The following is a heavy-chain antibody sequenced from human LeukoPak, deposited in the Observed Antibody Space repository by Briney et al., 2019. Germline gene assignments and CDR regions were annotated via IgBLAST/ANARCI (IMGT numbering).Heavy chain of an antibody. CDR3: ARLKDGVTKLDY. Sequence: PGVSVRLSCASSGFIFSTYCMIGVRQARGKGLEWVANINQDGSQKRYVDSVQGRFTISRDNTKNTLYLQMNSLRAEDTAVYYCARLKDGVTKLDYWGQGTLVTVSS. V-gene: IGHV3-7*01. J-gene: IGHJ4*02. CDR2: INQDGSQK. CDR1: GFIFSTYC. D-gene: IGHD2-8*01.